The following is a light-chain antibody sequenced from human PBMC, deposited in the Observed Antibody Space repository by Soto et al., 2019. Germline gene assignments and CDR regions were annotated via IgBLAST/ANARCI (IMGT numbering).Light chain of an antibody. CDR3: QQTYRTPLT. J-gene: IGKJ4*01. CDR1: QYIGRY. V-gene: IGKV1-39*01. CDR2: AAS. Sequence: DIQMTQSPSSLSASVGDRVTITCRAGQYIGRYLNWYQQKPGKAPKLLIYAASSLHSGVPSRFSGSGSGTDFTLTISSLQPEDFATYSCQQTYRTPLTFGVGTKVEIK.